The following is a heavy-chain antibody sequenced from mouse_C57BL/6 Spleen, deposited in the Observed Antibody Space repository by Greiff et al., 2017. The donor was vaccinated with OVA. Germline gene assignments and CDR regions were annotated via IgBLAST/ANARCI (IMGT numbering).Heavy chain of an antibody. Sequence: DVKLVESGGGLVKPGGSLKLSCAASGFTFSDYGMHWVRQAPEKGLEWVAYISSGSSTIYYADTVKGRFTISRDNAKNTLFLKMTSLRSEDTAMYYCARGITTVVAHYYAMDYWGQGTSVTVSS. D-gene: IGHD1-1*01. V-gene: IGHV5-17*01. CDR3: ARGITTVVAHYYAMDY. CDR2: ISSGSSTI. CDR1: GFTFSDYG. J-gene: IGHJ4*01.